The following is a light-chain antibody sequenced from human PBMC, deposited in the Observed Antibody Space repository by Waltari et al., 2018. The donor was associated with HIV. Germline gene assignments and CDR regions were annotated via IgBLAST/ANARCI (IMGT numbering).Light chain of an antibody. CDR3: YSTDNNGDRGV. J-gene: IGLJ2*01. CDR1: ALPKRY. V-gene: IGLV3-10*01. Sequence: SYELTQPPSVSVSPGQTARITCSGDALPKRYAYWYQPRSGQAPVLVIYKDNKRPSGITERFSGSSSGTMATLTISGARVEDEADYYCYSTDNNGDRGVFGGGTKVSVL. CDR2: KDN.